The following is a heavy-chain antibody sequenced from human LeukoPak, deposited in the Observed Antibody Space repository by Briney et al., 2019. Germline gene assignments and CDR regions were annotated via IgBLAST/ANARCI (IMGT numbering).Heavy chain of an antibody. D-gene: IGHD2-8*01. J-gene: IGHJ4*02. Sequence: SGTLSLTCAVSGGSITSGNWWTWVRQPPGKGLEWIGEINHSGSTNYNPSLMSRVTVSVDKSKNHFSLKLSSVTAADTAVYYCARDSCNNGSCYVDYWGQGTLVTVSS. CDR3: ARDSCNNGSCYVDY. V-gene: IGHV4-4*02. CDR2: INHSGST. CDR1: GGSITSGNW.